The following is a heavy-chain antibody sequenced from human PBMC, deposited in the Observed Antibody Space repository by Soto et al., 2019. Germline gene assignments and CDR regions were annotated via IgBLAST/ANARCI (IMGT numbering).Heavy chain of an antibody. V-gene: IGHV4-30-2*01. CDR3: ARLTTVGYYFDY. CDR2: IYHSGST. J-gene: IGHJ4*02. CDR1: GGSISSGGYS. D-gene: IGHD4-17*01. Sequence: QLQLQESGSGLVKPSQTLSLTCAVSGGSISSGGYSWSWIRQPPGKGLEWIGYIYHSGSTYYNPSLKSRVTISVDRAKNQFSLKLSSVTAADTAVYYWARLTTVGYYFDYWGPGTLVTVSS.